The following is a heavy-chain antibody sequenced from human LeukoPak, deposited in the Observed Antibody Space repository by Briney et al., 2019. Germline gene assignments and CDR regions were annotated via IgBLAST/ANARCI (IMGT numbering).Heavy chain of an antibody. D-gene: IGHD2-21*01. Sequence: GGSLRLSCAASGFTFSSYAMSWVRQAPGKGLEWVSAISGSGDSTYYGDSVKGRFTISRDNSKNTLYLQMNSLRAEDTAVYYCAKDRIALDGMDVWGQGTTVTVSS. V-gene: IGHV3-23*01. CDR2: ISGSGDST. J-gene: IGHJ6*02. CDR1: GFTFSSYA. CDR3: AKDRIALDGMDV.